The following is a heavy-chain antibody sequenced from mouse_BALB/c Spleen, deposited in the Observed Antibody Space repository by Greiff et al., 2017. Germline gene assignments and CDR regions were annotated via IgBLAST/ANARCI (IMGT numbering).Heavy chain of an antibody. D-gene: IGHD3-1*01. Sequence: VQLQQSGPGLVAPSQSLSITCTVSGFSLTSYGVHWVRQPPGKGLEWLGVIWAGGGTNYYSALMSRLSISKDNSKSQVFLKMNSLQTDDTAMDYCARAGGSSGLLAYWGQGTLVTVSA. V-gene: IGHV2-9*02. J-gene: IGHJ3*01. CDR3: ARAGGSSGLLAY. CDR2: IWAGGGT. CDR1: GFSLTSYG.